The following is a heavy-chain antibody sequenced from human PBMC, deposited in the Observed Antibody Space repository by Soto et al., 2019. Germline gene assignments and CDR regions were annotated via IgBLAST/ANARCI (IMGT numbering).Heavy chain of an antibody. J-gene: IGHJ4*02. Sequence: ASVKVSCKASGYTFTGYYMHWVRQAPGQGLEWMGWINPNSGGTNYAQKFQGRVTITADKSTSTAYMELSSLRSEDTAVYYCARDHSSSLYYFDYWGQGTLVTVSS. CDR2: INPNSGGT. CDR3: ARDHSSSLYYFDY. V-gene: IGHV1-2*02. CDR1: GYTFTGYY. D-gene: IGHD6-13*01.